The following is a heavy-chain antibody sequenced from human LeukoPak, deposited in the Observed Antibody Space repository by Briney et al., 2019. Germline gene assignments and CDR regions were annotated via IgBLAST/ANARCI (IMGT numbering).Heavy chain of an antibody. J-gene: IGHJ5*02. CDR1: GGSISSYY. Sequence: LETLSLTCTVSGGSISSYYSSWIRQPPGKGLEWFGYIYYSGSTNYNPSLKSRVTISLDTSKNQFSLKLSSVTAADTAVYYCARAGMWLRFHWFDPWGQGTLVTVSS. CDR2: IYYSGST. CDR3: ARAGMWLRFHWFDP. D-gene: IGHD5-12*01. V-gene: IGHV4-59*01.